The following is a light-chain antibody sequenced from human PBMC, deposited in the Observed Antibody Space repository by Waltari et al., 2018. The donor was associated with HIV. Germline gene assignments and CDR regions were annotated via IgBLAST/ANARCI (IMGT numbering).Light chain of an antibody. Sequence: QSALTQPASVSGSPGQSLTISCTGTSSYVGGYNYVSWYQQHPGKAPKLMIYDVSKRPSGVSNRFSGSKSGNTASLTISGLQAEDEADYYCCSYAGSSTWVFGGGTKLTVL. CDR1: SSYVGGYNY. CDR3: CSYAGSSTWV. V-gene: IGLV2-23*02. CDR2: DVS. J-gene: IGLJ3*02.